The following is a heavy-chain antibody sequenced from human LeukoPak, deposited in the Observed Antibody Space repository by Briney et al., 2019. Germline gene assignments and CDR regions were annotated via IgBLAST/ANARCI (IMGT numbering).Heavy chain of an antibody. J-gene: IGHJ4*02. Sequence: GGSLRLSCAASGFTFSSYGMHWVRQAPGKGLEWVAVMSYDGSNKYYADSVKGRFTISRDNSKNTLYLQMNSLRAEDTAVYYCAKASSSWYYFDYWGQGTLVTVSS. V-gene: IGHV3-30*18. CDR2: MSYDGSNK. D-gene: IGHD6-13*01. CDR3: AKASSSWYYFDY. CDR1: GFTFSSYG.